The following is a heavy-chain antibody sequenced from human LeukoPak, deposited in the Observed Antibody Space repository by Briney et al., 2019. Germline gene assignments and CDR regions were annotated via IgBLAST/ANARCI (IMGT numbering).Heavy chain of an antibody. D-gene: IGHD1-14*01. CDR2: ISGDGART. V-gene: IGHV3-23*01. J-gene: IGHJ4*02. Sequence: GSLRLSCAASGFTFSSTSMSWVRQAPGGGLEWISSISGDGARTYYTNSVKGRFTIFRDNPKNTLFLQVNSLRVEDTAVYYCAKGGLTTPLHYWGQGTLVTVSS. CDR1: GFTFSSTS. CDR3: AKGGLTTPLHY.